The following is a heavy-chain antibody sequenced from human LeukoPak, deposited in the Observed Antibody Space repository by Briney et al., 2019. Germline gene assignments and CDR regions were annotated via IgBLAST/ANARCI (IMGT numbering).Heavy chain of an antibody. Sequence: SQTLSLTCTVSGGSIRSAAYYWSWIRQPPGKGLEWIGYIYYSRSTYYNPSRKSRVTISVDTSKNQYSPKLSSVTAADTAGYYFARENFWLPKYYYGMDVWGQGTTVTVSS. V-gene: IGHV4-31*03. CDR2: IYYSRST. CDR3: ARENFWLPKYYYGMDV. J-gene: IGHJ6*02. D-gene: IGHD3-3*01. CDR1: GGSIRSAAYY.